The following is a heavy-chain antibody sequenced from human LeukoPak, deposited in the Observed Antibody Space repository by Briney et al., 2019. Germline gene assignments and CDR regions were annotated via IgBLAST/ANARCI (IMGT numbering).Heavy chain of an antibody. CDR1: GGSIGSYY. CDR3: AAVVTATRWGHFDY. V-gene: IGHV4-59*01. Sequence: SETLSLTCTVSGGSIGSYYWSWIRQPPGKGLEWIGYIYYSGSTNYNPSLKSRVTISVDTSKNQFSLKLSSVTAADTAVYYCAAVVTATRWGHFDYWGQGTLVTVSS. CDR2: IYYSGST. D-gene: IGHD2-21*02. J-gene: IGHJ4*02.